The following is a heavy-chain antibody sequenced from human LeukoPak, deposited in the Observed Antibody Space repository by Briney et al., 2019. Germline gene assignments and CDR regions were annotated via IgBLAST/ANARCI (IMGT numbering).Heavy chain of an antibody. D-gene: IGHD2/OR15-2a*01. CDR1: GFTFSSYS. CDR2: IKQDGSEK. CDR3: ARSAKYYGPWDY. V-gene: IGHV3-7*01. J-gene: IGHJ4*02. Sequence: GGSLRLSCAASGFTFSSYSMNWVRQAPGKGLEWVANIKQDGSEKYYVDSVKGRFTISRDNAKNSLYLQMNSLRAEDTAVYYCARSAKYYGPWDYWGQGTPVTVSS.